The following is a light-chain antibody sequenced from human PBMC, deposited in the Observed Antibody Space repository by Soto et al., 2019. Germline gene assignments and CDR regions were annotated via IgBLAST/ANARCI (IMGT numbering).Light chain of an antibody. J-gene: IGKJ2*01. CDR3: QQYDSLPYT. Sequence: DIQMTQSPSTLSASVGDTVTITCRASQTIGTWLAWYQQKPAKAPKLLIYKASTLESGVPSRFSGSRSGTDFTFTINGLQPEDIATYCCQQYDSLPYTFGQGTKVDIK. V-gene: IGKV1-5*03. CDR1: QTIGTW. CDR2: KAS.